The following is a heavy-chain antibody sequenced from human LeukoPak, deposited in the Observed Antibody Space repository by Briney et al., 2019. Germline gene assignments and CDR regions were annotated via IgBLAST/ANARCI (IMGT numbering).Heavy chain of an antibody. CDR2: IYYSGST. CDR3: ARHYYDSSGYYYLDY. J-gene: IGHJ4*02. D-gene: IGHD3-22*01. Sequence: SETLSLTCTVSGGSISSYYWSWIRQPPGKGLEWIGYIYYSGSTTYNPSLKSRVTISVDTSKNRFSLELSSVTAADTAVYYCARHYYDSSGYYYLDYWGQGTLVTVSS. CDR1: GGSISSYY. V-gene: IGHV4-59*08.